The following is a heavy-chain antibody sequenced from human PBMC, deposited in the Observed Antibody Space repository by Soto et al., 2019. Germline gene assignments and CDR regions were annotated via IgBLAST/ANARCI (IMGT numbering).Heavy chain of an antibody. V-gene: IGHV3-7*01. Sequence: EVQLAELGGGLVQTGGSLTLSCAASGFSFSSYWMGWVRQAPGKGLEWVANIKRDGGEKYYVDSVKGRFTISRDNAENSLYLQMNSRRAHDTSVYHCPRHGDYTFYYWGQGTLVTVSS. CDR1: GFSFSSYW. J-gene: IGHJ4*02. CDR2: IKRDGGEK. CDR3: PRHGDYTFYY. D-gene: IGHD4-17*01.